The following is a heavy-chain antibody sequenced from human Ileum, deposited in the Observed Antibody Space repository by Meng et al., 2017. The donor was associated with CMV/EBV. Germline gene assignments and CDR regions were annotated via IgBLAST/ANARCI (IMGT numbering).Heavy chain of an antibody. CDR1: TFTLNNYG. Sequence: GESLKISCAASTFTLNNYGMNWVLQAPGKGLEWVSGISSSDGRTYYADSVRGHFTISRDNSKNTLFLQMNSLRVEDTAVYYCANSGLRAWGQGTLVTVSS. CDR3: ANSGLRA. J-gene: IGHJ4*02. D-gene: IGHD4-17*01. CDR2: ISSSDGRT. V-gene: IGHV3-23*01.